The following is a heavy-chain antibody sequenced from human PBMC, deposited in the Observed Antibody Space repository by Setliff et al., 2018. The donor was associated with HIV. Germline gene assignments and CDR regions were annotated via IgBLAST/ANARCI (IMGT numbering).Heavy chain of an antibody. Sequence: PSETLSLTCSVSGGSISSSTYYWGRIRQPPGQGLXWIGSIYHSGFTYHNPSLKSRITLSVDTSKNQFSLKLSSVTAADTAVYCCAFSKQMATMAFDYWGQGALVXVSS. D-gene: IGHD5-12*01. V-gene: IGHV4-39*01. CDR2: IYHSGFT. CDR1: GGSISSSTYY. CDR3: AFSKQMATMAFDY. J-gene: IGHJ4*02.